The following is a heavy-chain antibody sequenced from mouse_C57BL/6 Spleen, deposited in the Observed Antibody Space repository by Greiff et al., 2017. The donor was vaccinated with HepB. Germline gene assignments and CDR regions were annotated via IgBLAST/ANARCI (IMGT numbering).Heavy chain of an antibody. Sequence: EVQLQQSGPGLVKPSQSLSLTCSVTGYSITSGYYWNWIRQFPGNKLEWMGYISYDGSNNYNPSLKNRISITRYTSKNQFFLKLNSVTTEDTATYYCASIYDGYYPFAYWGQGTLVTVSA. D-gene: IGHD2-3*01. J-gene: IGHJ3*01. V-gene: IGHV3-6*01. CDR2: ISYDGSN. CDR3: ASIYDGYYPFAY. CDR1: GYSITSGYY.